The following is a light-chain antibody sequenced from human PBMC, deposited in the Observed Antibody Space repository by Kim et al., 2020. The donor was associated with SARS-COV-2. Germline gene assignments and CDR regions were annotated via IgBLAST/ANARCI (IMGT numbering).Light chain of an antibody. CDR1: KLGDKY. V-gene: IGLV3-1*01. J-gene: IGLJ2*01. CDR2: QDS. Sequence: SYELTQPPSVSVSPGQTASITCSGDKLGDKYACWYQQKPGQSPVLVIYQDSKRPSGIPERFSGSNSGNTATLTISGTQAMDEADYYCQAWDSSTWEVVFGGGTKLTVL. CDR3: QAWDSSTWEVV.